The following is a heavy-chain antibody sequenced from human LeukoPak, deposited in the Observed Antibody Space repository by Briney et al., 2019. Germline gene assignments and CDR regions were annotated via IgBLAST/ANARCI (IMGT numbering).Heavy chain of an antibody. CDR1: GFTFSSYW. Sequence: GGSLRLSCAASGFTFSSYWMSWVRQAPGKGLEWVANIKQDGSEKYYVDSVKGRFTISRDNAKNSLYLQMNSLRAEDTAVYYCAKDIDSGSWLYGLFDYWGQGTLVTVSS. CDR3: AKDIDSGSWLYGLFDY. V-gene: IGHV3-7*03. CDR2: IKQDGSEK. J-gene: IGHJ4*02. D-gene: IGHD1-26*01.